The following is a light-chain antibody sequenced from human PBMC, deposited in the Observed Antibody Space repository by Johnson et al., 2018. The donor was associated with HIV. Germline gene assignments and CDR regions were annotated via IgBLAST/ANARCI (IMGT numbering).Light chain of an antibody. V-gene: IGLV1-51*02. CDR3: GAWDSSLSAHFV. Sequence: QSVLTQPPSVSAAPGQKVTISCSGSSYNIGNNYISWFQQLPGTPPKLLIYEKNKRPSVIPDRFSASKSGTSATLVITGLQTGDEADYYCGAWDSSLSAHFVFGTGTKVTVL. CDR1: SYNIGNNY. CDR2: EKN. J-gene: IGLJ1*01.